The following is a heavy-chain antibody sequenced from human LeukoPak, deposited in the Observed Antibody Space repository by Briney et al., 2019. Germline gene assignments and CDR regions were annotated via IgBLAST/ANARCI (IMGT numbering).Heavy chain of an antibody. CDR2: INPNSGGT. Sequence: ASVKVSCKASGYTFTGYYMHWVRQAPGQGLEWMGWINPNSGGTNYAQKFQGRVTMTRDTSISTAYMELSRLRSDDTAVYYCARLWATGSNWFDPWGQGTLVTVSS. J-gene: IGHJ5*02. CDR3: ARLWATGSNWFDP. D-gene: IGHD3-16*01. V-gene: IGHV1-2*02. CDR1: GYTFTGYY.